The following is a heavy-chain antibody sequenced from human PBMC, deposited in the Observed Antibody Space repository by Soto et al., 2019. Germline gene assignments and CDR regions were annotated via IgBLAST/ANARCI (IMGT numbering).Heavy chain of an antibody. D-gene: IGHD3-10*01. CDR1: GGSISSGTYY. CDR2: IYYNGNA. Sequence: QVQLQESGPGLVKPSQTQSLTCTVSGGSISSGTYYWSWIRQHPGKGLEWIGFIYYNGNAFYNPSLKSRVAISLDTSKNQFSLKLSSLTAADTAVYFCARGELWWDFWGQGTLVTVSS. V-gene: IGHV4-31*03. CDR3: ARGELWWDF. J-gene: IGHJ4*02.